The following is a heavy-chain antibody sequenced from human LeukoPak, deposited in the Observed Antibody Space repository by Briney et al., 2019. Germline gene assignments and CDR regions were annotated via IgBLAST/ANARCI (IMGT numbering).Heavy chain of an antibody. D-gene: IGHD3-10*01. CDR2: ISYDGSNK. V-gene: IGHV3-30*18. CDR3: AKESTMVRGKSFDY. J-gene: IGHJ4*02. Sequence: PGGSLRLSCAASGFTFSSYGMHWVRQAPGKGLEWVAVISYDGSNKYYADSVKGRFTISRDNSKNTLYLQMNSLRAEDTAVYYCAKESTMVRGKSFDYWGQGTLVTVSS. CDR1: GFTFSSYG.